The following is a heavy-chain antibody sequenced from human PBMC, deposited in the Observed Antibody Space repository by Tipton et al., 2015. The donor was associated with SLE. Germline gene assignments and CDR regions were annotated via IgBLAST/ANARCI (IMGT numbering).Heavy chain of an antibody. Sequence: LRLSCTVSGGSISSSSYYWGWIRQPPGKGLERIGTAYYSGTTYYNPSLKSRVTISVDTSKNQFSLKLSSLTAADTAVYFCARHGTNGYCSGGSCSPGAWFDPWGQGTLVTVSS. CDR1: GGSISSSSYY. V-gene: IGHV4-39*07. CDR3: ARHGTNGYCSGGSCSPGAWFDP. CDR2: AYYSGTT. D-gene: IGHD2-15*01. J-gene: IGHJ5*02.